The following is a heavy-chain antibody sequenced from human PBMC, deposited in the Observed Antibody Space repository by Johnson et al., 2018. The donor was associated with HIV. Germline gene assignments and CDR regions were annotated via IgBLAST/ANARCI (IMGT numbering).Heavy chain of an antibody. CDR2: IRTSGGTL. Sequence: VQLVESGGGLVKAGGSLRLSCAASGFIFNDYYMSWIRQAPGKGLELLSYIRTSGGTLYYADSVKDRFTIFRDNAKSSLYLQMNSLRVEDTAIYYCARRMVVGYHALDFWGQGTVVSVPS. CDR1: GFIFNDYY. CDR3: ARRMVVGYHALDF. J-gene: IGHJ3*01. D-gene: IGHD2-21*01. V-gene: IGHV3-11*04.